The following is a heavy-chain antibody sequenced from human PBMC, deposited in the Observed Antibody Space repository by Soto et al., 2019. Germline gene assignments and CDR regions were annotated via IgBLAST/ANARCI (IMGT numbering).Heavy chain of an antibody. V-gene: IGHV4-34*01. CDR2: INHSGST. D-gene: IGHD2-21*01. CDR1: GGSFSGYY. J-gene: IGHJ5*02. CDR3: ARGGVIASNWFDP. Sequence: SETLSLTCAVYGGSFSGYYWSWIRQPPGKGLEWIGEINHSGSTNYNPSLKSRVTISVDTSKNQFSLKLSSVTAADTAVYYCARGGVIASNWFDPWGQGTLVTVSS.